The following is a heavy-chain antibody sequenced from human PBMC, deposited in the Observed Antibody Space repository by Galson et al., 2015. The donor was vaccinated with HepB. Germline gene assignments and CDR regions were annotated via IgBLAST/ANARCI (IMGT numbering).Heavy chain of an antibody. CDR2: INHSGST. CDR3: ARGRGGGGYSYGYWIYYYYMDV. V-gene: IGHV4-34*01. Sequence: TLSLTCAVSGGSFSGYYWSWIRQPPGKGLEWIGEINHSGSTNYNPSLKSRVTISVDTSKNQFSLKLSSVTAADTAVYYCARGRGGGGYSYGYWIYYYYMDVWGKGTTVTVSS. CDR1: GGSFSGYY. J-gene: IGHJ6*03. D-gene: IGHD5-18*01.